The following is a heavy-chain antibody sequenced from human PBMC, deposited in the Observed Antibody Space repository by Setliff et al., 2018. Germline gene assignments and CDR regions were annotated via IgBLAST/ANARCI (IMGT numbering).Heavy chain of an antibody. J-gene: IGHJ4*02. CDR1: GYTLTELS. CDR2: FDPEDGET. D-gene: IGHD3-22*01. Sequence: ASVKVSCKVSGYTLTELSMHWVRQAPGKGLEWMGGFDPEDGETIYAQKFQGRVTMTEDTSTDKAYMELSSLRSEDTAVYYCAADYYDSSAYGYWGQGTLVTVPQ. CDR3: AADYYDSSAYGY. V-gene: IGHV1-24*01.